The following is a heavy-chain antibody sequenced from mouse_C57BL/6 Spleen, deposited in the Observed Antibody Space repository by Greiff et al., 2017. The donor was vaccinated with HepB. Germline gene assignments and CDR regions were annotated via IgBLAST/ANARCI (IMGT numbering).Heavy chain of an antibody. V-gene: IGHV5-4*01. CDR3: ARDERHYYGSPFAY. J-gene: IGHJ3*01. CDR2: ISDGGSYT. D-gene: IGHD1-1*01. Sequence: EVMLVESGGGLVKPGGSLKLSCAASGFTFSSYAMSWVRQTPEKRLEWVATISDGGSYTYYPDNVKGRFTISRDNAKNNLYLQMSHLKSEDTAMYYCARDERHYYGSPFAYWGQGTLVTVSA. CDR1: GFTFSSYA.